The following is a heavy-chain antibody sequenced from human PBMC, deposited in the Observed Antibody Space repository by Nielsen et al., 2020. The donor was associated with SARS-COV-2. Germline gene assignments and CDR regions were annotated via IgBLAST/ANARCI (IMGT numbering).Heavy chain of an antibody. J-gene: IGHJ4*02. D-gene: IGHD5-18*01. V-gene: IGHV3-11*01. Sequence: GESLKISCAASGFTFSDYYMSWIRQAPGKGLEWVSYISSSGSTIYYADSVKGRFTISRDNAKNSLYLQMNSLRAEDTAVYYCARDRTRGGELWSNFDYWGQGTLVTVSS. CDR2: ISSSGSTI. CDR3: ARDRTRGGELWSNFDY. CDR1: GFTFSDYY.